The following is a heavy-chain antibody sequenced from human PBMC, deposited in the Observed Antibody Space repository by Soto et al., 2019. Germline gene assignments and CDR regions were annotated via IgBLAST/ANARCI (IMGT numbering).Heavy chain of an antibody. J-gene: IGHJ5*02. CDR1: GGTFSNYG. Sequence: ASVKVSCKASGGTFSNYGISWVRQAPGQGLEWMGWMNPNSGNTGYPQKFQGRVTMTRNTSISTAYMELSSLRFEDTAVYYCARSPPRVERNNYAGGWFDPWGQGTLVTVSS. D-gene: IGHD4-4*01. CDR3: ARSPPRVERNNYAGGWFDP. V-gene: IGHV1-8*02. CDR2: MNPNSGNT.